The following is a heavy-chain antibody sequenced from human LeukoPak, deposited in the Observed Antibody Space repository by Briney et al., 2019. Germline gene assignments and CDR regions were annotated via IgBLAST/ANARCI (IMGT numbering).Heavy chain of an antibody. CDR2: ISNSGGTT. Sequence: GGSLRLSCAASGFTFSSYVMTWVRQAPGKGLEWVSGISNSGGTTYYADSVKGRFTVSRDNPTNTLYLQMNSLRAEDTAVYYCARGITVLAWFDPWGQGTLVTVSS. J-gene: IGHJ5*02. V-gene: IGHV3-23*01. D-gene: IGHD3-10*01. CDR1: GFTFSSYV. CDR3: ARGITVLAWFDP.